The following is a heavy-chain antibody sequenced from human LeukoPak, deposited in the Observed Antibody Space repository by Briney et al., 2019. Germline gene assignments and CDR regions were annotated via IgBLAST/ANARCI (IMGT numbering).Heavy chain of an antibody. D-gene: IGHD6-19*01. Sequence: ASEKVSCKASGYTFTSYGISWVRQAPGQGLEWMGWISAYNGNTNYAQKLQGRVTMTTDTSTSTAYMELRSLRSDDTAVYYCARDHRPYSSGWRPIDYWGQGTLVTVSS. V-gene: IGHV1-18*01. J-gene: IGHJ4*02. CDR2: ISAYNGNT. CDR3: ARDHRPYSSGWRPIDY. CDR1: GYTFTSYG.